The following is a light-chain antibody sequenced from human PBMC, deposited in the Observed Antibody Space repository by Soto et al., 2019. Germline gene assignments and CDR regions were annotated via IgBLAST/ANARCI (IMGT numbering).Light chain of an antibody. Sequence: DIQMTQFPTSLPASVGDRVIITCRASQSVSNYLNWYKQKPGKAPSLLIYASSLLHPGVPSRFSGSGSETNFTLTISGLQTDDFAVYICQHSHSSPYTCGQGTTVEI. V-gene: IGKV1-39*01. CDR1: QSVSNY. CDR2: ASS. CDR3: QHSHSSPYT. J-gene: IGKJ2*01.